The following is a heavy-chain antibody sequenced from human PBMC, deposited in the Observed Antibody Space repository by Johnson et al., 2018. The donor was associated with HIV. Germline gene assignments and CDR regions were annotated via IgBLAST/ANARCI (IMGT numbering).Heavy chain of an antibody. Sequence: VQLVESGGALVQSGGSLRLSCAASGFSVSNNYMSWVRQAPGKGLEWVSVIYGGGSTYYADPVKGRFTISRDNFKNTLYIQMNSLRAEDTAVYYCARDTRQWDAFDIWGQGTMVTVSS. V-gene: IGHV3-66*01. CDR2: IYGGGST. J-gene: IGHJ3*02. D-gene: IGHD6-19*01. CDR3: ARDTRQWDAFDI. CDR1: GFSVSNNY.